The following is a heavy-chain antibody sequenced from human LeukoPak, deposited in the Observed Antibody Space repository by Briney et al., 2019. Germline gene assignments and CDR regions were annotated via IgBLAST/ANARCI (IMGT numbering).Heavy chain of an antibody. D-gene: IGHD2-15*01. Sequence: GGSLRLSCAASGFTFSTYAMTWVRQAPGKGLEWVSTIRGSGGTTFYADSVKGRFTISRDDSKDTLYLQMNSLRAEDTAVYYCAKDQCSGGSCYPRPDYWGQGALVTVSS. CDR2: IRGSGGTT. J-gene: IGHJ4*02. CDR1: GFTFSTYA. CDR3: AKDQCSGGSCYPRPDY. V-gene: IGHV3-23*01.